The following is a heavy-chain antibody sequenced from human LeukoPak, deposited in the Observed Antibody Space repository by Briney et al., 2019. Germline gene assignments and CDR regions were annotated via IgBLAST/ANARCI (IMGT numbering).Heavy chain of an antibody. V-gene: IGHV4-61*02. J-gene: IGHJ4*02. CDR2: IYTSGST. CDR3: ARERGRSTLDY. CDR1: GGSISSGSYY. Sequence: SQTLSLTCTVSGGSISSGSYYWSWIRQPAGKGLEWIGRIYTSGSTNYNPSLKSRVTISVDTSKNQFSLKLSSVTAADTAVYYCARERGRSTLDYWGQGTLVTVSS. D-gene: IGHD2-2*01.